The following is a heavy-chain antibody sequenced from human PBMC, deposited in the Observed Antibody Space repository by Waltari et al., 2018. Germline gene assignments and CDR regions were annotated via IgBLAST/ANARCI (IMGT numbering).Heavy chain of an antibody. V-gene: IGHV3-23*01. CDR3: AKEYSSSWVSFDY. CDR1: GVTFSRYA. J-gene: IGHJ4*02. Sequence: EVQLLESGGGLVQLGGSLRLSCAASGVTFSRYAMSWVRQAPGKGLGWVSAISNSGDKIYYADSVRGRFTIARDNSKNTLYLQMNSLRAEDTAIYYCAKEYSSSWVSFDYWGQGTLVTVSS. CDR2: ISNSGDKI. D-gene: IGHD6-13*01.